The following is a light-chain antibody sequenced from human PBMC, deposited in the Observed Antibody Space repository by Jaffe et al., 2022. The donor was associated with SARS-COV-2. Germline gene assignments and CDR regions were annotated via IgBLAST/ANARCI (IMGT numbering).Light chain of an antibody. V-gene: IGLV1-44*01. J-gene: IGLJ2*01. CDR1: NSNIRRNT. CDR3: AAWDDSLSAVV. Sequence: QSVLTQPPSASGTPGQRVTISCSGGNSNIRRNTVNWYQQLPGTAPKLLIYSINQRPSGVPDRFSGSKSGTSASLAISGLQSEDEADYYCAAWDDSLSAVVLGGGTKLTVL. CDR2: SIN.